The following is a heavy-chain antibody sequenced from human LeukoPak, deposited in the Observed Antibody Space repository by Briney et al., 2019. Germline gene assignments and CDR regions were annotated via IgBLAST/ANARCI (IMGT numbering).Heavy chain of an antibody. CDR2: ITSSSSII. V-gene: IGHV3-48*01. Sequence: GGSLRLSCAASGFTFSSYSMNWVRQAPGKGLEWVSYITSSSSIIYYGDSVKGRFTVSRDNAKNSLYLQMNSLRAEDTAVYYCVREGLECSGSSCQRAAFDYWGQGTLVTVSS. D-gene: IGHD2-2*01. CDR1: GFTFSSYS. J-gene: IGHJ4*02. CDR3: VREGLECSGSSCQRAAFDY.